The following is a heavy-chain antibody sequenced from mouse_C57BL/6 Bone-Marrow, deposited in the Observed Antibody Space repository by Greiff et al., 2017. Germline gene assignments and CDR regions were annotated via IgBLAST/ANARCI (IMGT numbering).Heavy chain of an antibody. Sequence: EVQVVESEGGLVQPGSSMKLSCTASGFTFSDYYMAWVRQVPEKGLEWVANINYDGSSTYYLDSLKSRFIISRDNAKNILYLQMSSLKSEDTATYYCARVARWLLDYWGQGTTLTVSS. J-gene: IGHJ2*01. D-gene: IGHD2-3*01. CDR2: INYDGSST. CDR1: GFTFSDYY. V-gene: IGHV5-16*01. CDR3: ARVARWLLDY.